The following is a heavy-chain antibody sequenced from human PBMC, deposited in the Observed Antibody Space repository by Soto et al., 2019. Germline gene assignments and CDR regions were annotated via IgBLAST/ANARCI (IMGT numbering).Heavy chain of an antibody. CDR3: ARGKLSDYVWGSYRYHFDY. Sequence: KSSETLSLTCAVYGGSFCGYYWSWIRQPPAKGLEWIGEINHSGSTNYNPSLKSRVTISGDTSKNQFALKLSSVTAADTAVYYCARGKLSDYVWGSYRYHFDYWGQGTVVTVSS. V-gene: IGHV4-34*01. CDR1: GGSFCGYY. J-gene: IGHJ4*02. CDR2: INHSGST. D-gene: IGHD3-16*02.